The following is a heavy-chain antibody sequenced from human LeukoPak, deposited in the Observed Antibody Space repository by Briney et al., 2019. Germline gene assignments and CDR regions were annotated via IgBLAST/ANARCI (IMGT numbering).Heavy chain of an antibody. CDR2: INYTGST. D-gene: IGHD2-21*01. V-gene: IGHV4-34*01. CDR3: VRGIPRFDR. J-gene: IGHJ3*01. Sequence: PSETLSLTCAVYGGSFSGYYWNWIRQSPEKGLEWIGEINYTGSTNYNPSLKSRVTISVDTSKNQFSLKLSSLTAADTAMYYCVRGIPRFDRWGRGTMVTVSS. CDR1: GGSFSGYY.